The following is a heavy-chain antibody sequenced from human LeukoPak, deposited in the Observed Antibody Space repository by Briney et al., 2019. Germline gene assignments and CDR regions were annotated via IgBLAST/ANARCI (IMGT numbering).Heavy chain of an antibody. CDR3: ARVSRLARGYSGYDLDY. D-gene: IGHD5-12*01. J-gene: IGHJ4*02. Sequence: ASVKVSCKASGYTFTSYGISWVRQAPGQGLEWMGWINTNTGNPTYAQGFTGRFVFSLDTSVSTAYLQISSLKAEDTAVYYCARVSRLARGYSGYDLDYWGQGTLVTVSS. CDR1: GYTFTSYG. V-gene: IGHV7-4-1*02. CDR2: INTNTGNP.